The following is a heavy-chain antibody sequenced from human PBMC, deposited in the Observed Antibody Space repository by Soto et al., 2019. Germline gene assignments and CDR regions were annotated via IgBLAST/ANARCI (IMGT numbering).Heavy chain of an antibody. CDR3: ATAEVDY. J-gene: IGHJ4*02. CDR2: MNSDGSST. V-gene: IGHV3-74*01. Sequence: GGLRLSCAASGFTFGNSWMHWVRQAPGEGLEWVSRMNSDGSSTNYADSVKGRFTVSRDNAKNTLYLQMNSLRAEDTAVYYCATAEVDYWGPGTLVTVSS. CDR1: GFTFGNSW.